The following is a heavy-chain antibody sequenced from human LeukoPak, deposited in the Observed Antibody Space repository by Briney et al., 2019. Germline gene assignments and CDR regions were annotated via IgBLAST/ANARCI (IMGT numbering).Heavy chain of an antibody. CDR1: GGSINSYY. V-gene: IGHV3-49*03. Sequence: LSLTCTVSGGSINSYYWSWIRQPPGKGLEWVGFIRSKAYGGTTEYAASVKGRFTISRDDSKSIAYLQMNSLKTEDTAVYYCTASSSSWYRFDYWGQGTLVTVSS. J-gene: IGHJ4*02. CDR3: TASSSSWYRFDY. CDR2: IRSKAYGGTT. D-gene: IGHD6-13*01.